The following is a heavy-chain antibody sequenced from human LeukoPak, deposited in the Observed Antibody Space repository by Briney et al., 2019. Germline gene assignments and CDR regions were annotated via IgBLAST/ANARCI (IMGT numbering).Heavy chain of an antibody. Sequence: GRSLKLSCAASGFTLSSYAMHWVRQAPGKGLEWVAVISYDGSNKYYADSVKGRFTISRDNSKNTLYLQMNSLRAEDTAVYYCARITVRGVEEDYWGQGTLVTVSS. D-gene: IGHD3-10*01. CDR3: ARITVRGVEEDY. CDR2: ISYDGSNK. J-gene: IGHJ4*02. V-gene: IGHV3-30-3*01. CDR1: GFTLSSYA.